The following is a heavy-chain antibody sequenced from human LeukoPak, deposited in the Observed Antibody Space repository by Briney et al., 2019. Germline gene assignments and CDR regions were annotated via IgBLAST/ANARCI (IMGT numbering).Heavy chain of an antibody. J-gene: IGHJ4*02. Sequence: GGSLRLSCAASGFTFSSYSMNWVRQAPGKGLEWVSSISSSSSYIYYADSVKGRFTISRDNAKNSLYLQMNSLRAEDTAVYYCARDPGELLPDYWGQGTLVTVSS. CDR1: GFTFSSYS. V-gene: IGHV3-21*01. CDR3: ARDPGELLPDY. D-gene: IGHD1-26*01. CDR2: ISSSSSYI.